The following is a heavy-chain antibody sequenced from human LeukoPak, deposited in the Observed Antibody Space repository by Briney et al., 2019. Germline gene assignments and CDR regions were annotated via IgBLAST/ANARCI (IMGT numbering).Heavy chain of an antibody. J-gene: IGHJ5*02. CDR3: ARGREGYDILTGYLGRFDP. CDR2: ISSSSSYI. Sequence: GGSLRLSCAASGFTFSSYSMNWVRQAPGKGLEWVSSISSSSSYIYYADSVKGRFTTSRDNAKNSLYLQMNSLRAEDTAVYYCARGREGYDILTGYLGRFDPWGQGTLVTVSS. V-gene: IGHV3-21*01. D-gene: IGHD3-9*01. CDR1: GFTFSSYS.